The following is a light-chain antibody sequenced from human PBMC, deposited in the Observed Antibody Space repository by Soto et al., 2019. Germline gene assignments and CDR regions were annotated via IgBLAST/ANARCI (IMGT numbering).Light chain of an antibody. J-gene: IGLJ1*01. Sequence: QFALTQPASVSGSPGQSITISCTGTSSDVGAYSYVSWYQQHPGKAPKLIIYDVSDRPSGISNRFSGSKSDNTASLTISGLQAEDEAEYYCSSYTSSRTYVFGTGTKVTVL. CDR3: SSYTSSRTYV. V-gene: IGLV2-14*01. CDR2: DVS. CDR1: SSDVGAYSY.